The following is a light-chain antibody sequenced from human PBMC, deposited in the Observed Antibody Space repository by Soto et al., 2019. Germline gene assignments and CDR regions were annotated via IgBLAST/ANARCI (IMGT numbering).Light chain of an antibody. CDR3: QQYGSSPPMYT. J-gene: IGKJ2*01. CDR2: GAS. CDR1: QSDSSSS. Sequence: EIVLTQSPGTLSLSPGERATLSCRASQSDSSSSLAWYQQKPGQAPRLLIYGASSRATGIPDRFSGSGSGTDFTLTISRLEPEDFAVYYCQQYGSSPPMYTFGQGTKLEIK. V-gene: IGKV3-20*01.